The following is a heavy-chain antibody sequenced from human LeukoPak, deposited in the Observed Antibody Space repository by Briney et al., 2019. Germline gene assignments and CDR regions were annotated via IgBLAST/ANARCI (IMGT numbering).Heavy chain of an antibody. D-gene: IGHD2/OR15-2a*01. J-gene: IGHJ4*02. CDR3: ATVDFPLYYFDY. V-gene: IGHV1-24*01. CDR2: FDPEDGET. CDR1: GYTLTELS. Sequence: ASVKVSCKVSGYTLTELSMHWVRQAPGKGLEWMGGFDPEDGETIYAQKFQGRVTMTEDTSTDTAYMELNSLRSEDTAVYYCATVDFPLYYFDYWGQGTLVTVSS.